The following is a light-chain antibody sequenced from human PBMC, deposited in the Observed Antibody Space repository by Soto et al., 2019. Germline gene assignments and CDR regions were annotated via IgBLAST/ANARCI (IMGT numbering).Light chain of an antibody. V-gene: IGLV1-47*02. CDR1: SSNIGSNY. CDR3: AAWDDSLSGFVA. CDR2: SDN. Sequence: QSVLTQPPSASGTPGQRVTISCSGSSSNIGSNYVYWYQQLPGTAPKLLMYSDNQRPSGVPDRFSDSKSGTSASLAISGLRSEDEADYFCAAWDDSLSGFVAFGGGTKLTVL. J-gene: IGLJ2*01.